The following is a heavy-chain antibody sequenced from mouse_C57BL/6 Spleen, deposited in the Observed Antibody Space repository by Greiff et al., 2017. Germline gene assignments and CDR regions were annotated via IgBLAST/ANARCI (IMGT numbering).Heavy chain of an antibody. CDR2: IDPSDSET. CDR1: GYTFTSYW. V-gene: IGHV1-52*01. Sequence: QVQLQQPGAELVRPGSSVKLSCKASGYTFTSYWMHWVKQRPIPGLEWIGNIDPSDSETHYNQKFKDKATLTVDKSSSPAYMQLSSLTSEDSAVYYCASGDPNLCYWGQGTTLTVSS. J-gene: IGHJ2*01. CDR3: ASGDPNLCY. D-gene: IGHD3-3*01.